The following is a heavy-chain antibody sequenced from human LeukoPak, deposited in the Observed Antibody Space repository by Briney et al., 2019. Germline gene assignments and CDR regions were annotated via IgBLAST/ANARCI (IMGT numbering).Heavy chain of an antibody. Sequence: SETLSLTCAVYGGSFNGYYWSWIRQPPGKGLEWIGEINHSGSTNYNPSLKSRVTISVDTSKNQFSLKLSSVTAADTAVYYCARGPPSIVVVPAAMPKGRLDYWGQGTLVTVSS. CDR2: INHSGST. J-gene: IGHJ4*02. V-gene: IGHV4-34*01. D-gene: IGHD2-2*01. CDR1: GGSFNGYY. CDR3: ARGPPSIVVVPAAMPKGRLDY.